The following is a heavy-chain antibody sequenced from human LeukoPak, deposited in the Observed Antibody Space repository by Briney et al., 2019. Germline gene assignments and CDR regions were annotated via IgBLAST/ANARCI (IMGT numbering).Heavy chain of an antibody. D-gene: IGHD3-22*01. CDR2: IYTSGST. CDR3: ARDGYYYDSSGYLY. Sequence: SETLSLTCTVSGGSISSYYWSWIRQPAGKGLEWIGRIYTSGSTNYNPSLKSRVTMSVDTSKNQFSLKLSSVTAADTAVYYCARDGYYYDSSGYLYWGQGTLVTVSS. J-gene: IGHJ4*02. V-gene: IGHV4-4*07. CDR1: GGSISSYY.